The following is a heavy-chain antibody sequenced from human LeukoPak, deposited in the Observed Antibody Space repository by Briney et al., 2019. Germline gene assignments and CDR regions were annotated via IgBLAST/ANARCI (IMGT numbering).Heavy chain of an antibody. CDR3: AKWGDYDVLTGYYVSDY. CDR2: IIGSGGNT. Sequence: GGSLRLSCAASGFPFSNYAMSWVRQAPGKGLEWVSAIIGSGGNTYYADSVKGRFTISRDNSKNTVFLQMNSLRAEDTAVYYCAKWGDYDVLTGYYVSDYWGQGTLVTVSS. V-gene: IGHV3-23*01. J-gene: IGHJ4*02. CDR1: GFPFSNYA. D-gene: IGHD3-9*01.